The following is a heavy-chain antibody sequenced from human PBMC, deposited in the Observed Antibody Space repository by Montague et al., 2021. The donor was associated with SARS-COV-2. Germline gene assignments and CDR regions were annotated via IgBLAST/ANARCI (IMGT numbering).Heavy chain of an antibody. V-gene: IGHV4-59*03. D-gene: IGHD1-26*01. CDR2: IYYDGST. CDR1: GGSIRSYY. CDR3: ARYGSYFEH. J-gene: IGHJ4*02. Sequence: SETLSLTCTVSGGSIRSYYWRWIRQTPGKGLEWIGYIYYDGSTNYNPSLKSRVTMSVDSSKNQSSLRLSSVTAADTAVYYCARYGSYFEHWGQGTLVTVSS.